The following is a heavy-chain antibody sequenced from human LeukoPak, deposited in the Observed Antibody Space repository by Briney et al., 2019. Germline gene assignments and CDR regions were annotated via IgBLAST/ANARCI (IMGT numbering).Heavy chain of an antibody. V-gene: IGHV4-34*01. J-gene: IGHJ4*02. Sequence: PSETLSLTCAVYGGSFSGYYWSWIRQPPGKGLEWIGEINHSGSTNYNPSLKSRVTISVDTSKNQFSLKLSSVTAADTAVYYCARRGSSWYRKPFDYWGQGTLVTVSS. D-gene: IGHD6-13*01. CDR1: GGSFSGYY. CDR2: INHSGST. CDR3: ARRGSSWYRKPFDY.